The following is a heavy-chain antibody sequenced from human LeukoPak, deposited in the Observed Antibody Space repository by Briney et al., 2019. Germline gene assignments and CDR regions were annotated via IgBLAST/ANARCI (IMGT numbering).Heavy chain of an antibody. D-gene: IGHD5-18*01. J-gene: IGHJ4*02. Sequence: SETLSLTCAVYGGSFSGYYWSWIRQPPGKGLEWIGEINHSGSTNYNPSLKSRVTISVDTSKNQFSLKLSSVTAADTAVYYCARVERDTAMVPYFDYWGQGTLVTVSS. CDR2: INHSGST. CDR1: GGSFSGYY. V-gene: IGHV4-34*01. CDR3: ARVERDTAMVPYFDY.